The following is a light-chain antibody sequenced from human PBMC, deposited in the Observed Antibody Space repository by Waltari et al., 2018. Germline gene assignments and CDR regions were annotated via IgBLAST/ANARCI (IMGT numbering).Light chain of an antibody. CDR2: GNN. CDR1: SSNNGAGYD. Sequence: QSVLTQPPSVSGAPGQRVTISCTGRSSNNGAGYDVHWCKQLPGTAPKLLIYGNNNRPSGVPDRFSGSKSGTSASLAITGLQAEDEADYYCQSYDSSLSGPRVFGGGTKLTVL. CDR3: QSYDSSLSGPRV. V-gene: IGLV1-40*01. J-gene: IGLJ3*02.